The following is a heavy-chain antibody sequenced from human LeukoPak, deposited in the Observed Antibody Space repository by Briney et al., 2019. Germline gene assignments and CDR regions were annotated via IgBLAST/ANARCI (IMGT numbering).Heavy chain of an antibody. D-gene: IGHD6-13*01. CDR3: ARAPYSSSWYVTGYYFDY. J-gene: IGHJ4*02. CDR1: GFTFSSYE. V-gene: IGHV3-48*03. CDR2: ISSSGSTI. Sequence: GGSLRLSCAASGFTFSSYEMNWVRQAPGKGLEWVSYISSSGSTIYYADSVKGRFTISRDNAKNSLYLQMNSLRAEDTAVYYCARAPYSSSWYVTGYYFDYWGQGTLVTVSS.